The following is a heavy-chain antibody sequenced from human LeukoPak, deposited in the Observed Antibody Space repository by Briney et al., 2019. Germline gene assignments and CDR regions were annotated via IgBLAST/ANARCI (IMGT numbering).Heavy chain of an antibody. CDR1: GYSFTSYW. Sequence: GESLKISFKGSGYSFTSYWIGWVRQRPGKGLEGMGIIYPGDSDTRYSPSFQGQVTISADKSIRTAYLQWSSLKASDTAMYYCARHLGRDTAMVTSNYMDVWGKGTTVTVYS. J-gene: IGHJ6*03. CDR2: IYPGDSDT. CDR3: ARHLGRDTAMVTSNYMDV. D-gene: IGHD5-18*01. V-gene: IGHV5-51*01.